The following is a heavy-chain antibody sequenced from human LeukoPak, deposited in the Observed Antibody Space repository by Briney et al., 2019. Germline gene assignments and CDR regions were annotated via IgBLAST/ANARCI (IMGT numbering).Heavy chain of an antibody. CDR2: ISPSGTDT. D-gene: IGHD3-10*01. V-gene: IGHV3-23*01. Sequence: GGSLRLSCAASGFTFNSYAMSWVRQAPGKGLEWVSAISPSGTDTYYADSVKGRFTISRDNSRNTLYLQMSSLRAEDSAVYYCAKRGGYETMAAFDYWGQGTLVTVSS. CDR1: GFTFNSYA. J-gene: IGHJ4*02. CDR3: AKRGGYETMAAFDY.